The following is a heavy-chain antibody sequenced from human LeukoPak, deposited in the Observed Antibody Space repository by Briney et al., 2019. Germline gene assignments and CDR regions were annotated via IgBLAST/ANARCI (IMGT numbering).Heavy chain of an antibody. Sequence: GGSLRLSCAASGFTFSSYEMNWVRQAPGKGLEWVSYISSSGSTRYYADSVKGRLTMSRDNAKNSLYLQMNSLRAEDTAVYYCARASITMVRGELVYYFDYWGQGTLVTVSS. J-gene: IGHJ4*02. V-gene: IGHV3-48*03. CDR1: GFTFSSYE. CDR2: ISSSGSTR. CDR3: ARASITMVRGELVYYFDY. D-gene: IGHD3-10*01.